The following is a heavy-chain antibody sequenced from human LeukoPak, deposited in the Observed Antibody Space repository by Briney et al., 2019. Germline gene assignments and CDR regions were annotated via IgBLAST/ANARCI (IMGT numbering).Heavy chain of an antibody. V-gene: IGHV4-59*01. D-gene: IGHD3-10*01. CDR1: GGSISSYY. Sequence: SETLSLTCTVSGGSISSYYWSWVRQPPGKGLEWIGYIYYSGSTNYNPSLKSRVTISVDTSKNQFSLKLSSLTAADTAVYYCARGGDTYYYGSGSYYNTWGQGTLVTVSS. CDR2: IYYSGST. J-gene: IGHJ5*02. CDR3: ARGGDTYYYGSGSYYNT.